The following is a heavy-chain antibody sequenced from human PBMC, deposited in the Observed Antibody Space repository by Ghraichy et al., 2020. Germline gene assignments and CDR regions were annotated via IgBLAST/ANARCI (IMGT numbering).Heavy chain of an antibody. CDR3: ARTRDDANYRTRSFYMDV. V-gene: IGHV2-70*01. Sequence: SGPTLVKPTQTLTLTCTFSGFSLSTSGMCVSWIRQPPGKALEWLALIDWDDDKYYSTSLKTRLTISKDTSKNQVVLTMTNMDPVDTATYYCARTRDDANYRTRSFYMDVWGKGTTVTVSS. CDR2: IDWDDDK. D-gene: IGHD4/OR15-4a*01. J-gene: IGHJ6*03. CDR1: GFSLSTSGMC.